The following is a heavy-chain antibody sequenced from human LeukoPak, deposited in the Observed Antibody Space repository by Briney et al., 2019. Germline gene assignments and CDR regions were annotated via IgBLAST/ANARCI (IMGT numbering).Heavy chain of an antibody. J-gene: IGHJ4*02. V-gene: IGHV3-7*02. Sequence: PGGSLRLSCAASGFTFSSHWMSWVRQAPGKGLEWVANIREDGSETYYVASMKGRFAISRDNAKNSLYLQMNSLTAEDTAVYYCARAKDDFCDYWGQGTLVTVSS. CDR3: ARAKDDFCDY. D-gene: IGHD3/OR15-3a*01. CDR1: GFTFSSHW. CDR2: IREDGSET.